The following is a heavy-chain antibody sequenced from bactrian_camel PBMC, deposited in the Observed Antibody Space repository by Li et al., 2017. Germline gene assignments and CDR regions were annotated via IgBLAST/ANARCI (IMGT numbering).Heavy chain of an antibody. J-gene: IGHJ4*01. CDR1: GDTYC. CDR2: INTQLGTT. CDR3: AADGYGGSWYVADCLLNEYNY. V-gene: IGHV3S1*01. D-gene: IGHD6*01. Sequence: HVQLVESGGGSVEAGGTLRLSCAASGDTYCMAWFRQAPGKERVGVASINTQLGTTYYADPVKGRFTISKDNAKNTLYPQMNSLKPEDTAMYYCAADGYGGSWYVADCLLNEYNYWGQGTQVTVS.